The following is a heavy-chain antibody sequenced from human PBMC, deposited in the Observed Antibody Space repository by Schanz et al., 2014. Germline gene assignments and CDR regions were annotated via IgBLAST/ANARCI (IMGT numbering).Heavy chain of an antibody. CDR2: ISYDGSNK. CDR1: GFAFSVYG. Sequence: ESGGGLVQPGGSLRLSCAASGFAFSVYGMHWVRQAPGKGLEWVAVISYDGSNKYYADSVKGRFTISRDNAKNSLFLQMNSLRVEDTAVYYCARLPVGYGSGIWDVWGQGTSVTVSS. J-gene: IGHJ6*02. V-gene: IGHV3-30*19. D-gene: IGHD3-10*01. CDR3: ARLPVGYGSGIWDV.